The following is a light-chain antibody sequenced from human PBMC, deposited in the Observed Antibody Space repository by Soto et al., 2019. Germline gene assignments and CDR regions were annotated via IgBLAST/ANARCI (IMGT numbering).Light chain of an antibody. J-gene: IGLJ3*02. CDR1: SGDIGTYNF. V-gene: IGLV2-11*01. CDR2: DVT. Sequence: QSVLTQPRSVSGSPGQSVTFSCIGTSGDIGTYNFVSWYQQYPGKAPKLMIYDVTKRPSGVPDRFSGSKSGNTASLTISGLQAEDEADYYCAAWDDSLSGWVFGGGTKLTVL. CDR3: AAWDDSLSGWV.